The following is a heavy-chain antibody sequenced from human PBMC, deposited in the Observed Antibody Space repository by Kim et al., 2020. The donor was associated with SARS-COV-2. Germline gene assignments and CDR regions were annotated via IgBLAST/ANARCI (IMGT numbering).Heavy chain of an antibody. V-gene: IGHV4-34*01. CDR3: ARKGGDYENSNWFDP. CDR1: GGSFSGYY. J-gene: IGHJ5*02. CDR2: INHSGST. Sequence: SETLSLTCAVYGGSFSGYYWNWIRRPPGKGLEWIGEINHSGSTNYNPSLKSRVTISVDTSKNQFSLKLSSVTAADTAVYYCARKGGDYENSNWFDPWGQGTLVTVSS. D-gene: IGHD3-16*01.